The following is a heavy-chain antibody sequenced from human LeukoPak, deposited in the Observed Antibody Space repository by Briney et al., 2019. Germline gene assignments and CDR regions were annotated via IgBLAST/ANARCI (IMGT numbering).Heavy chain of an antibody. CDR1: GFTLRSFG. Sequence: GGSLRLSCAASGFTLRSFGMHWVRQAPGKGLEWLAIIWYDGTTKYYADSARGRFSISRDNSENTVYLQMNNLRAEDTAVYYCARDPAAQRTWFGEFDDAFDIWGQGTMVTVSS. D-gene: IGHD3-10*01. J-gene: IGHJ3*02. CDR3: ARDPAAQRTWFGEFDDAFDI. V-gene: IGHV3-33*01. CDR2: IWYDGTTK.